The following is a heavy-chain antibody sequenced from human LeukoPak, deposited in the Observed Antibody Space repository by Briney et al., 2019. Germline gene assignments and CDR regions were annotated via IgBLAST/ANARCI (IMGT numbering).Heavy chain of an antibody. D-gene: IGHD6-25*01. CDR2: IKSKIDGGTI. CDR3: TTRRQDGC. V-gene: IGHV3-15*01. Sequence: GGSLRLSCVGCGFTFSDAWISWVRQAPGKGLEWVGRIKSKIDGGTIDYAAPVKGRFTISRDDSRNTLYLQMNSLKTEDTAVYYCTTRRQDGCWGQGTLVTVS. CDR1: GFTFSDAW. J-gene: IGHJ4*02.